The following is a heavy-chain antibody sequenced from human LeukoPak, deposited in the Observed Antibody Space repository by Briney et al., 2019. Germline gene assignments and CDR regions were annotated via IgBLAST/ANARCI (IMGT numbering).Heavy chain of an antibody. J-gene: IGHJ6*02. D-gene: IGHD1/OR15-1a*01. CDR2: INPSGGST. Sequence: GASVKVSCKASGYTFTSYYMHWVRQAPGQGLEWMGIINPSGGSTSYAQKFQGRVTMTRDTSTGTVYMELSSLRSEDTAVYYCARVPKNTIYGMDVWGQGTTVTVSS. V-gene: IGHV1-46*01. CDR3: ARVPKNTIYGMDV. CDR1: GYTFTSYY.